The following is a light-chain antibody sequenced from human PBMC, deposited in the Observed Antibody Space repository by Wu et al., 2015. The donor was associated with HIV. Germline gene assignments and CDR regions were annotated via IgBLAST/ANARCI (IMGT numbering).Light chain of an antibody. J-gene: IGKJ1*01. CDR3: QQYNNWPPTWT. CDR1: QSVSSSY. V-gene: IGKV3-20*01. CDR2: DAS. Sequence: VLTQSPGTLSLSPGERATLSCTASQSVSSSYLAWYQQKPGLPPSLLIYDASTRATGIPARFSGGGSGTDFTLTISSVQSEDVAVYYCQQYNNWPPTWTFGQGTKVEIK.